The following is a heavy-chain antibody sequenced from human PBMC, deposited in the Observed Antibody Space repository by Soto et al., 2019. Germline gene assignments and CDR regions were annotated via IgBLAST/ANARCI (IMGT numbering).Heavy chain of an antibody. CDR2: IYWNDDK. V-gene: IGHV2-5*01. CDR1: GFSLSTSGVG. Sequence: SGPTLVNPTQTLTLTCTFSGFSLSTSGVGVGWIRQPPGKALEWLALIYWNDDKRYSPSLKSRLTITRDTSKNQVVLTMTYTDPVDTATYYCAHRIPGTTRGWLDPWGQGTLVTVSS. J-gene: IGHJ5*02. D-gene: IGHD1-7*01. CDR3: AHRIPGTTRGWLDP.